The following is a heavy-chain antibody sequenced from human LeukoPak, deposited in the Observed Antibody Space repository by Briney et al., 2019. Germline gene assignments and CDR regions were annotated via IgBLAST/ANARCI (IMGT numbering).Heavy chain of an antibody. CDR2: IHSSGST. CDR1: GGSISSTSYY. V-gene: IGHV4-61*02. Sequence: PSETLSLTCTVSGGSISSTSYYWGWIRQPAGKGLEWIGRIHSSGSTNYNPALKSRVTMSVDTSKNQFSLKLNSVTAADTAVYYCAKSGGYGLIDYWGQGTLVTVSS. CDR3: AKSGGYGLIDY. D-gene: IGHD6-25*01. J-gene: IGHJ4*01.